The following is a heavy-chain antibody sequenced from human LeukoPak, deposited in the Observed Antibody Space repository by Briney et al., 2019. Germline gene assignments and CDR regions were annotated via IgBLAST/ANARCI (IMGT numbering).Heavy chain of an antibody. D-gene: IGHD3-10*01. CDR1: GFTFSSYG. V-gene: IGHV3-33*01. J-gene: IGHJ4*02. Sequence: PGGSLRLSCAASGFTFSSYGMHWVPQAPGKGLEWVAVIWYDGSNKYYVDSVQGRFTISRDNSKNTLYLQMSNLRAEDTAVYYCARGGLLWFGELSGYWGQGTLVTVSS. CDR2: IWYDGSNK. CDR3: ARGGLLWFGELSGY.